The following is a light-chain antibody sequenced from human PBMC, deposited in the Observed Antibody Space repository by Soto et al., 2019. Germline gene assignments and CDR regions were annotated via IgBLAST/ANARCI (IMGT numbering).Light chain of an antibody. CDR3: QKYDSAPT. J-gene: IGKJ1*01. CDR1: QGISNA. CDR2: AAS. V-gene: IGKV1-27*01. Sequence: DIQMTQSPSSLSASVGDRVTITCRASQGISNALAWYQQRPGKVPKLLMYAASTLQSGVPSRFSGSGSETDFTLTISSLQPEDVATYYCQKYDSAPTFGQGTKVEIK.